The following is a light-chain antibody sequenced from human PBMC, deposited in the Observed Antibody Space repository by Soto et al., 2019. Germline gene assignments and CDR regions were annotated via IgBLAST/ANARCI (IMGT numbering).Light chain of an antibody. CDR2: DAS. J-gene: IGKJ3*01. CDR1: QGISHY. CDR3: QQRSDWPLFT. V-gene: IGKV3-11*01. Sequence: EVVLTQSPAIMSLSPGERDATCCRDSQGISHYLAWYQQRPGQSPLLLIYDASTRATGIQDRFSGSGSGTDFTLTISSLEPEDFAVSYCQQRSDWPLFTVGPETKVEIK.